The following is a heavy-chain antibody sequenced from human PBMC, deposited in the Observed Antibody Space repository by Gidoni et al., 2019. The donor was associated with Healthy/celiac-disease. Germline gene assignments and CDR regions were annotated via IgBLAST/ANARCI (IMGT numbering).Heavy chain of an antibody. Sequence: QVQLVQSGAEVKKPGASVKVSCKASGYTFTSYDITRRRQATGQGLGWMGWMNPNSGNTGYAQKFQVRVTMTRNTSISTAYMELSSLRSEDTAVYYCASGGLLWELLQGYYYYYGMDVWGQGTTVTVSS. CDR3: ASGGLLWELLQGYYYYYGMDV. J-gene: IGHJ6*02. CDR1: GYTFTSYD. V-gene: IGHV1-8*01. D-gene: IGHD1-26*01. CDR2: MNPNSGNT.